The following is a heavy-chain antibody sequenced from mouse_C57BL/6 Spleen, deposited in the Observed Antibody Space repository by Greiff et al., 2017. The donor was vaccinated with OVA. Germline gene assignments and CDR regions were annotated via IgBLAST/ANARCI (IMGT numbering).Heavy chain of an antibody. CDR3: ASITAYYFEY. V-gene: IGHV1-53*01. CDR2: INPSNGGT. CDR1: GYTFTSYW. J-gene: IGHJ2*01. D-gene: IGHD1-3*01. Sequence: VQLQQPGTELVKPGASVKLSCTASGYTFTSYWMHWVKQRPGQGLEWIGSINPSNGGTNYTAKFKGKATMTVDKSSSTAYLQLSSLTSEDSAVYYCASITAYYFEYWGQGTTLTVSS.